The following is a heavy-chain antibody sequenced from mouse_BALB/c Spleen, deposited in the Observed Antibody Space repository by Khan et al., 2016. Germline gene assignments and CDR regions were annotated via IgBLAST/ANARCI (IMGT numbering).Heavy chain of an antibody. CDR1: GYAFSSSW. D-gene: IGHD1-1*02. CDR3: AREFGVDHLGFDY. Sequence: VQLQESGPELVKPGASVKISCKASGYAFSSSWMNWVKQRPGQGLEWIGRIYPGDGDTNYNGKFKGKATLTADKSSSTAYMQLSSLTSVDSAVYFCAREFGVDHLGFDYWGQGTTLTVSS. V-gene: IGHV1-82*01. J-gene: IGHJ2*01. CDR2: IYPGDGDT.